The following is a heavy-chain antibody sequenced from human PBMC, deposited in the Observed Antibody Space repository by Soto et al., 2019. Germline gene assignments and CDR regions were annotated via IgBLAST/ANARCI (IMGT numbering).Heavy chain of an antibody. V-gene: IGHV1-2*02. CDR2: INPNSGGT. CDR1: GYTLTSYY. J-gene: IGHJ6*02. Sequence: SVKGACKASGYTLTSYYMHLVRQAPGQGLEWMGWINPNSGGTNYAQKFQGRVTMTRDTSISTAYMELSRLRSDDTAVYYCARDGRRSSRTNYYYYGMDVWGQGTTVTVSS. D-gene: IGHD6-6*01. CDR3: ARDGRRSSRTNYYYYGMDV.